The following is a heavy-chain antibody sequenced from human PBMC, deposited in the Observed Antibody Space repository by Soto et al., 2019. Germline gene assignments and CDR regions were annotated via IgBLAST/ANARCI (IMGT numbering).Heavy chain of an antibody. Sequence: SGPTLVNPTQTLTLTCTFSGFSLSTSGMCVSWIRQPPGKALEWLALIDWDDDKYYSTSLKTRLTISKDTSKNQVVLTMTNMDPVDTATYYCARITGGAAAGYYYYYGMDVWGQGTTVTVSS. J-gene: IGHJ6*02. D-gene: IGHD6-13*01. CDR2: IDWDDDK. V-gene: IGHV2-70*01. CDR3: ARITGGAAAGYYYYYGMDV. CDR1: GFSLSTSGMC.